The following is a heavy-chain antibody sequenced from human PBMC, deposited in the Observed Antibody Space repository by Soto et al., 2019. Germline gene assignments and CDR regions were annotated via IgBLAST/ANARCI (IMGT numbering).Heavy chain of an antibody. J-gene: IGHJ5*02. CDR3: AKDWNYVPWFDP. Sequence: QVQLVESGGGVVQPGRSLRLSCAASGFTFSSYGMHWVRQAPGKGLEWVAVIWYDGSNKYYADSVKGRFTISRDNSKNTLYLQMNSLSGEDRVVYYCAKDWNYVPWFDPWGQGTLVTVSS. CDR2: IWYDGSNK. V-gene: IGHV3-33*06. CDR1: GFTFSSYG. D-gene: IGHD1-7*01.